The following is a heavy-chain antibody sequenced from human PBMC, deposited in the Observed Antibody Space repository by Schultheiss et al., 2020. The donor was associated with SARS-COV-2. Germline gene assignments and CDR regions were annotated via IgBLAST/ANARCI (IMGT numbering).Heavy chain of an antibody. CDR3: ARGPRFRVTGTTPSDY. D-gene: IGHD1-20*01. CDR1: GGSFSGYY. Sequence: SETLSLTCAVYGGSFSGYYWSWIRQPPGKGLEWIGEINHSGSTNYNPSLKSRVTISVDTSKNQFSLKLSSVTAADTAVYYCARGPRFRVTGTTPSDYWGQGTLVTVSS. CDR2: INHSGST. V-gene: IGHV4-34*01. J-gene: IGHJ4*02.